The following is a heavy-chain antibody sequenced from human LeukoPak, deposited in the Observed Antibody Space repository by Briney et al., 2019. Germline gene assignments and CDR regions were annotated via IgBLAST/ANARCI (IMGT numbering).Heavy chain of an antibody. D-gene: IGHD3-22*01. J-gene: IGHJ4*02. Sequence: PSETLSLTCTVSGYSISSGYYWGWIRQPPGEGLEWIESIYHSGSTYYNPSLKSRVTISVDTSKNQFSLKLSSVTAADTAVYYCARAGGYYDSSGYLFYWGQGTLVTVSS. CDR1: GYSISSGYY. V-gene: IGHV4-38-2*02. CDR2: IYHSGST. CDR3: ARAGGYYDSSGYLFY.